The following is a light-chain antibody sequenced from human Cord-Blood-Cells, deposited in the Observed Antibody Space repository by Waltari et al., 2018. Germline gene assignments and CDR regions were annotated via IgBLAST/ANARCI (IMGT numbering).Light chain of an antibody. Sequence: QSALTQPRSVSGSPGQSVTISCTGTRSDVGGYNSVSWYQQHPGKAPKLMIYDVSKRPSGVPDRFSGSKSGNTASLTISGLQAEDEADYYCCSYAGSYTNWVFGGGTKLTVL. J-gene: IGLJ3*02. CDR2: DVS. CDR1: RSDVGGYNS. V-gene: IGLV2-11*01. CDR3: CSYAGSYTNWV.